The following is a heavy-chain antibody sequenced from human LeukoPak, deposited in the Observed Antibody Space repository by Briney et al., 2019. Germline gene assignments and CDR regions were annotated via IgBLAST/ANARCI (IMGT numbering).Heavy chain of an antibody. Sequence: ASVKVFCKASGYAFTSYYMHWVRQAPGQGLEWMGIINPSGGSTSYAQKFQGRVTMTRDMSTSTVYMELSSLRSEDTAVYYCARDRRDYYYMDVWGKGTTVTVSS. V-gene: IGHV1-46*01. CDR1: GYAFTSYY. CDR3: ARDRRDYYYMDV. J-gene: IGHJ6*03. CDR2: INPSGGST.